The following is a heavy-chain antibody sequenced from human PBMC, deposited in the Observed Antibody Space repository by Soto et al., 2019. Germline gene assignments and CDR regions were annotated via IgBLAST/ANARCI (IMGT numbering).Heavy chain of an antibody. J-gene: IGHJ4*02. V-gene: IGHV3-48*02. CDR3: ARWGNWNFTGN. Sequence: EVQLVESGGALVQPGGSLRLSCAASGFIFSSYNINWVRQAPGKGLKWISYISSGSTTIYYADSVKGRFTISRDNAKNSLYLQMNSLRDGDTAVYYCARWGNWNFTGNWGQGTLVTVSS. CDR1: GFIFSSYN. D-gene: IGHD1-7*01. CDR2: ISSGSTTI.